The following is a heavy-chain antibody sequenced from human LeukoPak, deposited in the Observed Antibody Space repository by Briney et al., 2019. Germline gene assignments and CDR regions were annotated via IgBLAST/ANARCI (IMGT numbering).Heavy chain of an antibody. D-gene: IGHD1-26*01. Sequence: AETLCLTCTVSGGSMSSYYWSWIGQPAGRGVEWIGRVCTSGSTNYNPTLTRRGTMSVDTSKNPFSLKLSSVTAADPAVHYCARDPFYSGSTNWFDPWGPGTLVTVSS. CDR1: GGSMSSYY. J-gene: IGHJ5*02. CDR2: VCTSGST. CDR3: ARDPFYSGSTNWFDP. V-gene: IGHV4-4*07.